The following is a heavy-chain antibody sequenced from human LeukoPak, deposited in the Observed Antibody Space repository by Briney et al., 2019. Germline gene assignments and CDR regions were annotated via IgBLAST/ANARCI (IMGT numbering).Heavy chain of an antibody. J-gene: IGHJ5*02. CDR3: AGTKGEQIAAAGSFWFDP. CDR2: IYYSGST. CDR1: GGSISSYY. V-gene: IGHV4-59*08. Sequence: SETLSLTCTVSGGSISSYYWSWIRQPPGKGLEWIGYIYYSGSTNYNPSLKSRVTISVDTSKNQFSLKLSSVTAADTAVYYCAGTKGEQIAAAGSFWFDPWGQGTLVTVSS. D-gene: IGHD6-13*01.